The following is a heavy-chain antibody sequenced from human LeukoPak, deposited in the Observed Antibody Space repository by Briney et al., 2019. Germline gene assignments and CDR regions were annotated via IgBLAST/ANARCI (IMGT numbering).Heavy chain of an antibody. D-gene: IGHD1-26*01. V-gene: IGHV1-69*04. CDR3: ARKVGAYLDY. J-gene: IGHJ4*02. Sequence: SVKVSCKASGGTFSSYAISWVRQAPGQGLEWMGRIIPILGIANYAQKFQGRVTMTRDTSTSTLYMELSSLRSEDTAVYYCARKVGAYLDYWGQGTLVTVSS. CDR2: IIPILGIA. CDR1: GGTFSSYA.